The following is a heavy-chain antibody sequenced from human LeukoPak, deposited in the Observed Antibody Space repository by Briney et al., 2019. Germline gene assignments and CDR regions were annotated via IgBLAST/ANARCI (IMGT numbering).Heavy chain of an antibody. V-gene: IGHV1-46*01. J-gene: IGHJ4*02. CDR3: ARDQEGFDY. Sequence: ASVKVSCKASGYTFTNNYLHWVRQAPGQGLEWMGMIYPRDGSTSYAQNFQGRVTVTRDTSTTTVHMELRGLRSEDTAVYYCARDQEGFDYWGQGTLVTVSS. CDR2: IYPRDGST. CDR1: GYTFTNNY.